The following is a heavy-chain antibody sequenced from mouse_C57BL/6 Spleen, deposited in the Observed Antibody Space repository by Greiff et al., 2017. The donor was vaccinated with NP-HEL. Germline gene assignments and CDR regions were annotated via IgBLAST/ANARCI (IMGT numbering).Heavy chain of an antibody. Sequence: VQLQQSGPELVKPGASVTISCKASGYSFSGYYMNWVKQSPENSLEWIGEINPSTGGTTYNQKFKAKATLTVDKSSSTAYMQLKSLTSEDSAVYYCARPVATVGYFDVWGTGTTVTVSA. J-gene: IGHJ1*03. CDR3: ARPVATVGYFDV. CDR2: INPSTGGT. V-gene: IGHV1-42*01. CDR1: GYSFSGYY. D-gene: IGHD1-1*01.